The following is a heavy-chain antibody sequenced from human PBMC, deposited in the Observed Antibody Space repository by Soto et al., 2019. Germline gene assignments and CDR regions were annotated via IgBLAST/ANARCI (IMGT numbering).Heavy chain of an antibody. Sequence: EVQLVESGRGLVQPGGTLRLSCAASGFIFSDYYMDWVRQAPGKGLEWVGRIVNKANSHATYYAESVKGRFTISRDDSQNSLFLQVSALKTEDTAVYYCVREYYYALDFWGQGTLVTGSS. CDR3: VREYYYALDF. D-gene: IGHD3-10*01. V-gene: IGHV3-72*01. CDR2: IVNKANSHAT. CDR1: GFIFSDYY. J-gene: IGHJ4*02.